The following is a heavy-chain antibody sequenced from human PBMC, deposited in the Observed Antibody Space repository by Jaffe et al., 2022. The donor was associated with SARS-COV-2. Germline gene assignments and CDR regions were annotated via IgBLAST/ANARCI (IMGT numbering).Heavy chain of an antibody. Sequence: QVQLVQSGAEVKKPGASVKVSCKASGYTFTSYAMHWVRQAPGQRLEWMGWINAGNGNTKYSQKFQGRVTITRDTSASTAYMELSSLRSEDTAVYYCARDHHSYYDSSGYTSFDYWGQGTLVTVSS. J-gene: IGHJ4*02. CDR2: INAGNGNT. CDR3: ARDHHSYYDSSGYTSFDY. CDR1: GYTFTSYA. D-gene: IGHD3-22*01. V-gene: IGHV1-3*01.